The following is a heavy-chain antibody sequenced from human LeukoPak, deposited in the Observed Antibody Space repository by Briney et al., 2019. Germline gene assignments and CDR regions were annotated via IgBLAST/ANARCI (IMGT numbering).Heavy chain of an antibody. Sequence: GGSLRLSCAASGFTFSSYAMRWVRQAPGKGLEWVSSISDSGGSTYYADSVKGRFTISRDNSKNTLSLQMNSLRAEDTAVYYCAKSGPLGFCTGTSCPADYWGQGTLVTVSS. D-gene: IGHD2-2*01. CDR2: ISDSGGST. V-gene: IGHV3-23*01. CDR3: AKSGPLGFCTGTSCPADY. J-gene: IGHJ4*02. CDR1: GFTFSSYA.